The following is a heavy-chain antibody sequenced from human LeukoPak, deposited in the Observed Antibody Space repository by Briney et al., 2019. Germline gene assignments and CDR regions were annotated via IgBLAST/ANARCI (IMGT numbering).Heavy chain of an antibody. V-gene: IGHV1-2*02. J-gene: IGHJ4*02. CDR3: AREGDYYDSSGYYYEY. CDR2: TNPNSGGT. Sequence: SVKVTCKASGYTFTGYYMHWVRQAPGQGLEWMGWTNPNSGGTNYAQKFQGRVTMTRDTSISTAYMELSRLRSDDTAVYYCAREGDYYDSSGYYYEYWGQGTLVTVSS. CDR1: GYTFTGYY. D-gene: IGHD3-22*01.